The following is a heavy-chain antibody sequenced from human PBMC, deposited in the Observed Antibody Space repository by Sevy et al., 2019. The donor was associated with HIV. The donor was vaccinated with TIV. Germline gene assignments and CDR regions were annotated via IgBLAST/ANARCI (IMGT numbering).Heavy chain of an antibody. CDR3: ARGSYSSGWYELFDY. Sequence: GGSLRLSCAASGFTFSSYSMNWVRQAPGKGLEWVSSISSSSSYIYYADSVKGRFSISRDNAKNSLYLQMNSLRAEDTAVYYCARGSYSSGWYELFDYWGQGTLVTVSS. V-gene: IGHV3-21*01. D-gene: IGHD6-19*01. CDR1: GFTFSSYS. J-gene: IGHJ4*02. CDR2: ISSSSSYI.